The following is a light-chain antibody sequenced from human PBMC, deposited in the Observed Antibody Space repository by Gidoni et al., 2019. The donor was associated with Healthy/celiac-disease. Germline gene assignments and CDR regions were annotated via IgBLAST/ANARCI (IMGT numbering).Light chain of an antibody. J-gene: IGKJ2*01. CDR3: QQYGSSPYT. CDR2: GAS. Sequence: EIVLTQSPGTLSLSPGERATLSCRASQSVSSSYLAWYQQKPGQAPRLLIYGASRKATGIPDRCSSSGSGKDFTLTISRLEPEDFAVYYCQQYGSSPYTFGQGTKLEIK. CDR1: QSVSSSY. V-gene: IGKV3-20*01.